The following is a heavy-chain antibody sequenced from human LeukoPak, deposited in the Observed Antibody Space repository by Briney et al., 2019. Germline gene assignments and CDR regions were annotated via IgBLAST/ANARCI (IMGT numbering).Heavy chain of an antibody. J-gene: IGHJ5*02. CDR2: LNPNSGGT. CDR1: AYTFTDYY. CDR3: ARARNDYGDLNWFDP. Sequence: ASVKVSCKATAYTFTDYYMHWVRQAPGQGLEWMGWLNPNSGGTNYAQKFEGRVTMTRDTSISTAYMELSRLRSDDTAVYYCARARNDYGDLNWFDPWGQGTLVTVSS. V-gene: IGHV1-2*02. D-gene: IGHD4-17*01.